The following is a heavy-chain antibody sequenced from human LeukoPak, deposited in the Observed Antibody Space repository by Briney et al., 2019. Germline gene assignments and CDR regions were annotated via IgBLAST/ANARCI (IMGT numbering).Heavy chain of an antibody. CDR3: ARGLITMVRGVIIGAMDV. V-gene: IGHV1-2*02. Sequence: ASVKVSCKASGYTFTGYYMHWVRQAPGQGLEWMGWINPNSGGTNYAQKFQGRVTMTRDTSISTAYMELSSLRSEDTAVYYCARGLITMVRGVIIGAMDVWGKGTTVTISS. J-gene: IGHJ6*03. CDR1: GYTFTGYY. D-gene: IGHD3-10*01. CDR2: INPNSGGT.